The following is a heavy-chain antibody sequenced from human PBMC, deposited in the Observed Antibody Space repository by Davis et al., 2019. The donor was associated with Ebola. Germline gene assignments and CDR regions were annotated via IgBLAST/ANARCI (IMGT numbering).Heavy chain of an antibody. CDR3: ARCEENPDTTMVSCFDY. CDR1: GYTFTSHA. CDR2: INTNTGNP. V-gene: IGHV7-4-1*02. D-gene: IGHD5-18*01. Sequence: AASVKVSCKASGYTFTSHAMNWVRQAPGQGLEWMGWINTNTGNPTYAQGFTGRFVFSLDTSVSTAYLQISSLKAEDTAVYYCARCEENPDTTMVSCFDYWGQGTLVTVSS. J-gene: IGHJ4*02.